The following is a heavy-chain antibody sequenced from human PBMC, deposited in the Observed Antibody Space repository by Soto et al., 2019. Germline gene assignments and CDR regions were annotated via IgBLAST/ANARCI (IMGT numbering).Heavy chain of an antibody. CDR1: GFTFSSYA. CDR3: VHYYDMLTGYPL. D-gene: IGHD3-9*01. CDR2: ISSNGGST. J-gene: IGHJ4*02. V-gene: IGHV3-64D*08. Sequence: GGSLRLSCSASGFTFSSYAMHWVRQAPGKGLEYVSAISSNGGSTYYADSVKGRFTISRDNSKNTLYFQMSSLRVEDTAVYYFVHYYDMLTGYPLWGQGTLVTVSS.